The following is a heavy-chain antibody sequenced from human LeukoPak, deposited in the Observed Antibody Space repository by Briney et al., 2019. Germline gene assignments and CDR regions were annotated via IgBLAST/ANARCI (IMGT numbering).Heavy chain of an antibody. CDR2: IIPIFGTA. CDR1: GGTFSSYA. V-gene: IGHV1-69*05. Sequence: SVKVSCKASGGTFSSYAISWVRQAPGQGLEWMGGIIPIFGTANYAQKFQGRVTITTDESTSTAYMELSSLRSEDTAVYYCARKLIVATALDAFDIWGQGTMVTVSS. J-gene: IGHJ3*02. CDR3: ARKLIVATALDAFDI. D-gene: IGHD5-12*01.